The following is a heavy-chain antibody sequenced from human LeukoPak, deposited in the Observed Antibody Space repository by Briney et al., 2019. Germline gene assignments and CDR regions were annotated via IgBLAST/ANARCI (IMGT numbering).Heavy chain of an antibody. CDR3: ARSDSGSYYLGDY. Sequence: ASVKVSCKASGGTFISYAISWVRQAPGQGLEWMGGIIPIFGTANYAQKFQGRVTITADESTSTAYMELSSLRSEDTAVYYCARSDSGSYYLGDYWGQGTLVTVSS. CDR2: IIPIFGTA. J-gene: IGHJ4*02. D-gene: IGHD1-26*01. V-gene: IGHV1-69*13. CDR1: GGTFISYA.